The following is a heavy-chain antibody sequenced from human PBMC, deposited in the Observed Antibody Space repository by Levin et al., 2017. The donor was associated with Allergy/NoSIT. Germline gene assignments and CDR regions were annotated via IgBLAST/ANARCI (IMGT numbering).Heavy chain of an antibody. J-gene: IGHJ4*02. Sequence: GESLKISCAASGFTFSSYSMNWVRQAPGKGLEWVSYISSSSSTIYYADSVKGRFTISRDNAKNSLYLQMNSLRAEDTAVYYCARGGDGYNPKKYYFDYWGQGTLVTVSS. D-gene: IGHD5-24*01. CDR3: ARGGDGYNPKKYYFDY. V-gene: IGHV3-48*01. CDR1: GFTFSSYS. CDR2: ISSSSSTI.